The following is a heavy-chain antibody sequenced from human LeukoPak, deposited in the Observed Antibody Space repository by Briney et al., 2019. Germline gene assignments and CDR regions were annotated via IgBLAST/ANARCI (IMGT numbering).Heavy chain of an antibody. D-gene: IGHD3-22*01. CDR2: INTSGST. CDR1: GGSVSSGSYY. V-gene: IGHV4-61*02. Sequence: PSETLSLTCTVSGGSVSSGSYYWNWIRQPAGRGLEWIGRINTSGSTNYNPSLKSRVTISVDTSKNQFSLKLSSVTAADTAVYYCARDTGYYDSSGYLNWFDPWGQGTLVTVSS. CDR3: ARDTGYYDSSGYLNWFDP. J-gene: IGHJ5*02.